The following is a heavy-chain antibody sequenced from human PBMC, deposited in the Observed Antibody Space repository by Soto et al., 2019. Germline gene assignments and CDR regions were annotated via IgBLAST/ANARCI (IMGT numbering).Heavy chain of an antibody. V-gene: IGHV1-18*04. CDR3: ARSYSYGSYWYFDD. Sequence: ASVNVSCYASVYTFSTYDVSCVREGPGQGLEVMGWITVSNGNTNYIDNLQGRVTMTTDTSTSTAYMELWRLRSDDTAVYYCARSYSYGSYWYFDDWGQGTLVKVSS. D-gene: IGHD3-22*01. CDR1: VYTFSTYD. J-gene: IGHJ4*02. CDR2: ITVSNGNT.